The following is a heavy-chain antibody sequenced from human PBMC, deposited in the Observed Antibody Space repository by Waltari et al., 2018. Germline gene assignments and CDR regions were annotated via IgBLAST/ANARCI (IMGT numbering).Heavy chain of an antibody. D-gene: IGHD6-6*01. CDR1: GFTFSSYA. CDR2: ISGSGGST. V-gene: IGHV3-23*04. CDR3: AKDPPGAPSIAARRDY. Sequence: EVQLVESGGGLVQPGGSLRLSCVASGFTFSSYAMSWVRQAPGKGLEWVSAISGSGGSTYYADSVKGRFTISRDNSKNTLYLQMNSLRAEDTAVYYCAKDPPGAPSIAARRDYWGQGTLVTVSS. J-gene: IGHJ4*02.